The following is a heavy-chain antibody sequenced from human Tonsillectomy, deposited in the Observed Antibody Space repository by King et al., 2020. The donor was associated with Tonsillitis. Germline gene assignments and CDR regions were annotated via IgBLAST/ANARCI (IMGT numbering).Heavy chain of an antibody. Sequence: VQLQESGPGMVKPSETLSLTCTVSGVSISGYYWTWIRQPPGKGLGWIGYIYDSGSTNYNPPLKSRVTLSVDTSKNQFSLKLGSLTAADTAVYFCARDGASYSSGWSGERYYFDYWGQGTLVTVSS. CDR2: IYDSGST. CDR1: GVSISGYY. D-gene: IGHD6-13*01. V-gene: IGHV4-59*01. J-gene: IGHJ4*02. CDR3: ARDGASYSSGWSGERYYFDY.